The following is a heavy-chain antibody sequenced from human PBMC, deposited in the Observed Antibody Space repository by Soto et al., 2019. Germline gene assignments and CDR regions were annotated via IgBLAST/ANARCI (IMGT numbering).Heavy chain of an antibody. Sequence: QVQLVEFGGGVVQPGGSLRLSCVASGFSFSAYGMHWVRQSPGKGLEWVAVMSYDGSKKYYLDSVKGRFTISRDNSQNTLFLQMNTLRPEDSALYYCAKLDTSGDMLTMAAAETHWGQGTLVTVSS. D-gene: IGHD6-13*01. J-gene: IGHJ1*01. CDR2: MSYDGSKK. CDR3: AKLDTSGDMLTMAAAETH. V-gene: IGHV3-30*18. CDR1: GFSFSAYG.